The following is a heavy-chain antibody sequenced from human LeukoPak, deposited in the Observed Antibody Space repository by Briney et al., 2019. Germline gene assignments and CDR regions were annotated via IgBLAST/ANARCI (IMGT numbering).Heavy chain of an antibody. J-gene: IGHJ4*02. V-gene: IGHV1-2*02. CDR2: INPYSGGT. D-gene: IGHD3-10*01. CDR3: ARDGGSATYYDSEKFDY. CDR1: GYTFTTYY. Sequence: PVASVKVSCKASGYTFTTYYIHWMRQAPGQGLEWMAWINPYSGGTHYAQKFQGRVTITRDTSISTAYMELSGLRFDDTAVYFCARDGGSATYYDSEKFDYWGQGTLVPVSS.